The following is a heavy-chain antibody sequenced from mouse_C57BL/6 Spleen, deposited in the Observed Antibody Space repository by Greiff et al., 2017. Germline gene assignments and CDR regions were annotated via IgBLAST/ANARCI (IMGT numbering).Heavy chain of an antibody. Sequence: KATLTVDKSSSTAYMQLSSLTSEDSAVYYCARGHYYGSSPLGYWGQGTTLTVSS. CDR3: ARGHYYGSSPLGY. V-gene: IGHV1-69*02. D-gene: IGHD1-1*01. J-gene: IGHJ2*01.